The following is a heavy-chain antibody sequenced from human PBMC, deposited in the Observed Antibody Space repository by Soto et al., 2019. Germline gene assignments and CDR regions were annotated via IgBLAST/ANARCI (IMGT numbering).Heavy chain of an antibody. Sequence: LSMHLSLQEKGKGLEWMGGFDPEDGETIYAQKFQGRVTMTEDTSTDTAYMELSSLRSEDTAVYYCATDRGYDFWSGYLRFDSWGQRTLVTVSS. CDR2: FDPEDGET. CDR3: ATDRGYDFWSGYLRFDS. D-gene: IGHD3-3*01. V-gene: IGHV1-24*01. J-gene: IGHJ4*02. CDR1: LS.